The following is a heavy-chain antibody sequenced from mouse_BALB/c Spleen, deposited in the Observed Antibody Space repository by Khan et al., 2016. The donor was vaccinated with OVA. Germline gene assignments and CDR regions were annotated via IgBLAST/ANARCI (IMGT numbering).Heavy chain of an antibody. J-gene: IGHJ4*01. D-gene: IGHD1-1*02. CDR3: AKGPWSYYVALDY. V-gene: IGHV2-6-5*01. CDR2: IWGGGNT. CDR1: GFSLSDYG. Sequence: QMQLEESGPGLVAPSQSLSNTCTVSGFSLSDYGVSWIRQPPGKGLEWLGVIWGGGNTYYNSALKSRLSISKDNSKSQVFLKMNSLQTDETAIAYCAKGPWSYYVALDYWGQGTSVTVSS.